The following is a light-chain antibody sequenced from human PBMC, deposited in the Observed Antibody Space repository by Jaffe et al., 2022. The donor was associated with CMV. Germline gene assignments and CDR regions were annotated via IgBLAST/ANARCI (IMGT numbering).Light chain of an antibody. CDR1: SSNIGSNT. CDR2: NNS. J-gene: IGLJ7*01. CDR3: AAWDDSLNGVV. Sequence: QSVLTQPPSASGTPGQRVTISCSGSSSNIGSNTVNWYQHLPGTAPKLLIYNNSQRPSGVPDRFSGSKSGTSASLAISGLQSEDEADYYCAAWDDSLNGVVFGGGTQLTVL. V-gene: IGLV1-44*01.